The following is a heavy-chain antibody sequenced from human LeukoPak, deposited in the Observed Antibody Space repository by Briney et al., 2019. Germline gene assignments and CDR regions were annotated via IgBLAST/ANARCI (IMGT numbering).Heavy chain of an antibody. J-gene: IGHJ4*02. CDR2: IKQVGSEK. D-gene: IGHD6-13*01. CDR3: ARDRSSWPDFDY. CDR1: GFTFSSYW. Sequence: GSLRPSSAVAGFTFSSYWMSWVRQAPGKGLEWVANIKQVGSEKYYVDSVKGRFTISRDNAKNSLSLQMNSMRAEDTAVYYCARDRSSWPDFDYWGQGTLVTVSS. V-gene: IGHV3-7*01.